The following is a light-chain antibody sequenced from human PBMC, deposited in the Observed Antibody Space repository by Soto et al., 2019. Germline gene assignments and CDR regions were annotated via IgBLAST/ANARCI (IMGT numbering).Light chain of an antibody. CDR3: GSWDSSLSAYV. CDR1: SSDIGAGYD. CDR2: DDN. J-gene: IGLJ1*01. V-gene: IGLV1-51*01. Sequence: QSVLTQTPSVSGAPGQRVTISCTGSSSDIGAGYDAHWYQQLPGTAPKLLIYDDNKRPSGIPDRFSGSKSGTSATLGITGFQTGDEADYYCGSWDSSLSAYVFGTGTKVTVL.